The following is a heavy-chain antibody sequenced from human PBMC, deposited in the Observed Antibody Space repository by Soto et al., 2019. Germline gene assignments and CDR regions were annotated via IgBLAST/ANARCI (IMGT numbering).Heavy chain of an antibody. Sequence: GESLKISCKGSGYSFTSYWISWVRQMPGKGLEWMGIIDPSDSYTNYSPSFQGHVTISADKSISTAYLQWSSLKASDTAMYYCAILERXFDWSPPDWGQGTHVTVSS. CDR3: AILERXFDWSPPD. J-gene: IGHJ4*02. D-gene: IGHD3-9*01. CDR2: IDPSDSYT. CDR1: GYSFTSYW. V-gene: IGHV5-10-1*01.